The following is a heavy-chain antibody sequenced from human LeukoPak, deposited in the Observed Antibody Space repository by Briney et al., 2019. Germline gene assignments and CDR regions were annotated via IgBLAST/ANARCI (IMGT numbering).Heavy chain of an antibody. J-gene: IGHJ5*02. CDR2: INHSGST. Sequence: SETLSLTCAVYGGSFSGYYWSWIRQPPVKGLEWIGEINHSGSTNYNPSLKSRVTISVDTSKNQFSLKLSSVTAADTAVYYCARGIVVVPAALSYNWFDPWGQGTLVTVSS. CDR3: ARGIVVVPAALSYNWFDP. D-gene: IGHD2-2*01. CDR1: GGSFSGYY. V-gene: IGHV4-34*01.